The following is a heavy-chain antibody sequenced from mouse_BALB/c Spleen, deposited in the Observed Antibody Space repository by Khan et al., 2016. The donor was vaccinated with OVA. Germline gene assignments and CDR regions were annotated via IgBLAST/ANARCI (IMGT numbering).Heavy chain of an antibody. V-gene: IGHV14-1*02. CDR3: VRRGYGNYWFAY. CDR1: GFNIKDYY. Sequence: IQLVQSGAELVRPGALVKLSCKASGFNIKDYYMVWVKQRPEQGLEWIGWLDPENGNTVYDPKFQAKASITADTSSHTPYLQLSSLTSEDTDVYYCVRRGYGNYWFAYWGQGTLVTVSA. D-gene: IGHD2-1*01. CDR2: LDPENGNT. J-gene: IGHJ3*01.